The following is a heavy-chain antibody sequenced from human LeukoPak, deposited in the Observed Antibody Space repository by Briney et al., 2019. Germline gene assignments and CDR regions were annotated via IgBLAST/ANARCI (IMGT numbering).Heavy chain of an antibody. CDR2: IWYDGSNK. CDR1: GFTFSSYG. V-gene: IGHV3-33*01. J-gene: IGHJ4*02. Sequence: GGSLRLSCAASGFTFSSYGMHWVRQAPGKGLEWVAVIWYDGSNKYYADSVKGRFTISRDNSKNTLYLQMNSLRAEDTAVYYCARAFYDSSGYYTDYWGQGTLVTVSS. CDR3: ARAFYDSSGYYTDY. D-gene: IGHD3-22*01.